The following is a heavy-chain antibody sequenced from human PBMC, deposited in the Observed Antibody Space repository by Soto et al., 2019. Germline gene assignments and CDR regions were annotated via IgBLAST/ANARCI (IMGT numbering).Heavy chain of an antibody. J-gene: IGHJ1*01. CDR3: ARDKSPAMVRGVNVGSQH. D-gene: IGHD3-10*01. CDR1: GGSFSGYY. V-gene: IGHV4-34*01. Sequence: QVQLQQWGAGLLKPSETLSLTCAVYGGSFSGYYWSWIRQPPGKGLEWIGEINHSGSTNYNPSLRGRVTTSVDTSKNQFPRKLGSVTAGETVVYYWARDKSPAMVRGVNVGSQHGGQGTLVTVSS. CDR2: INHSGST.